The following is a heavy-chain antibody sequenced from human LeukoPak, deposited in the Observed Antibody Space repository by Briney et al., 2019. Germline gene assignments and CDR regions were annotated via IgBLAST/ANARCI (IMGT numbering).Heavy chain of an antibody. CDR3: ARERLLAGTGTLAHAFDI. CDR2: IIPIFGTA. V-gene: IGHV1-69*05. Sequence: GASVKVSCKASGGTFSSYAISWVRQAPGQGLEWMGGIIPIFGTANYAQKFQGRVTITTDESTSTAYMELSSLRSEDTAVYYCARERLLAGTGTLAHAFDIWGQGTMVTVSS. CDR1: GGTFSSYA. J-gene: IGHJ3*02. D-gene: IGHD1-1*01.